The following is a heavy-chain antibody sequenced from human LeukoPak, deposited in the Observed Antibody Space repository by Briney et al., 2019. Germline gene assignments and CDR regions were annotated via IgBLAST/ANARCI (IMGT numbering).Heavy chain of an antibody. CDR1: GFTFKLYW. CDR2: ISDDGGDT. CDR3: VRGGPSTWS. V-gene: IGHV3-74*01. J-gene: IGHJ5*02. Sequence: GGSLRLSCAASGFTFKLYWMHWVRQVPGKRPVWVSRISDDGGDTIYADSVRGRFTISRDDAKNTVYLQMNNLRAEDTAVYYCVRGGPSTWSWGQGTLVTVSS. D-gene: IGHD2-15*01.